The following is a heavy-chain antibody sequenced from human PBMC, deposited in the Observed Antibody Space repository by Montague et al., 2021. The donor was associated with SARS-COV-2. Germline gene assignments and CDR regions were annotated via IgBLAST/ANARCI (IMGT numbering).Heavy chain of an antibody. V-gene: IGHV4-59*01. CDR3: ARTPRGSRYFYGVDV. CDR1: GDSISDYY. CDR2: IFRSGAT. Sequence: SETLSLTCTVSGDSISDYYWSWIRQPPGVGLEWIGYIFRSGATNYNPPLKSRVIISLDTSKSQFSLRLSSVTAADTAMYYCARTPRGSRYFYGVDVWGQGTMVTVSS. D-gene: IGHD3-10*01. J-gene: IGHJ6*02.